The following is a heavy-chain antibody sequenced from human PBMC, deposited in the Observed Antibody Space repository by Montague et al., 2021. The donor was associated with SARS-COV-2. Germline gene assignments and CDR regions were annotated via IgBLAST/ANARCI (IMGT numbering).Heavy chain of an antibody. CDR1: AATKSRSY. V-gene: IGHV4-59*01. Sequence: SETLSLTCAVYAATKSRSYLRWTPPPASTALDWVALVCFSRDNFSNPALKSRVTISLDTSMNQFSLKLNSVTAADTSVYYCARGSYGPDAFDIWGQGTMVTV. J-gene: IGHJ3*02. CDR3: ARGSYGPDAFDI. CDR2: VCFSRDN. D-gene: IGHD5-18*01.